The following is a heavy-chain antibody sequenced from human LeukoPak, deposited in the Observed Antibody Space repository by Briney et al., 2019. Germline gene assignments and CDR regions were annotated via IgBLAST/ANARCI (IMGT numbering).Heavy chain of an antibody. J-gene: IGHJ4*02. Sequence: SETLSLTCTFSGGSVSSYYWSWIRQPAGKGLEWIGRIYTSGSTNYNPSLKSRVTMSVDTSKNQFSLRLSSVTAADTAVYYCARADYDSSGYYYFFDYWGQGTLVTVSS. CDR3: ARADYDSSGYYYFFDY. CDR2: IYTSGST. D-gene: IGHD3-22*01. V-gene: IGHV4-4*07. CDR1: GGSVSSYY.